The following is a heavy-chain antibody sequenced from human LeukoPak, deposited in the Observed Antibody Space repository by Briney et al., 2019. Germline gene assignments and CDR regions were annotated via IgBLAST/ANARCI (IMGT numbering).Heavy chain of an antibody. CDR2: FSSSGRYI. V-gene: IGHV3-21*01. Sequence: PGGTLRLSCAASGFTLSSYTMNWVRQAPGKGLEWVSSFSSSGRYIYYVNSVKGRFTISRDNAKNSLYLQMNSLRAEDTAVYSCARGADGVSSNSRGWFDPWGQGTLVTVSS. D-gene: IGHD2-15*01. CDR3: ARGADGVSSNSRGWFDP. J-gene: IGHJ5*02. CDR1: GFTLSSYT.